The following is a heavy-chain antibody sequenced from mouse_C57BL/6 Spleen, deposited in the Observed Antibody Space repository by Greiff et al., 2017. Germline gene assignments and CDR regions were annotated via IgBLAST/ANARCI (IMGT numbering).Heavy chain of an antibody. Sequence: QVQLQQSGPGLVQPSQSLSITCTVSGFSLTSYGVHWVRQSPGKGLEWLGVIWSGGSTDYHAAFISRLSISKDNSKSQVFFKMNSLQADDTAIYXCARNYDYGSPFAYWGQGTLVTVSA. D-gene: IGHD1-1*01. CDR2: IWSGGST. CDR3: ARNYDYGSPFAY. J-gene: IGHJ3*01. CDR1: GFSLTSYG. V-gene: IGHV2-2*01.